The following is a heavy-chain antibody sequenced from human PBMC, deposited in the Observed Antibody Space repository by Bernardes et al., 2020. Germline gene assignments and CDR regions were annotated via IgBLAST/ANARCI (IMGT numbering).Heavy chain of an antibody. V-gene: IGHV1-8*01. CDR2: MNPNSGNT. Sequence: ASVKVSCKASGYTFTSYDINWVRQATGQGLEWMGWMNPNSGNTGYAQKFQGRVTMTRNTSISTAYMELSSLRSEDTAVYYCARSPSITMVRGVIRDRSKGYYFDYWGQGTLVTVSS. D-gene: IGHD3-10*01. CDR3: ARSPSITMVRGVIRDRSKGYYFDY. CDR1: GYTFTSYD. J-gene: IGHJ4*02.